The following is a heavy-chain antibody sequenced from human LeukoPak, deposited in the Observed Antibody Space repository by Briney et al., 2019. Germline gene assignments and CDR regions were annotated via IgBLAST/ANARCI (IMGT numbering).Heavy chain of an antibody. J-gene: IGHJ5*02. CDR1: GFTFSSYW. CDR2: ISNEGSHT. CDR3: AKDQQSISYSP. D-gene: IGHD4-11*01. V-gene: IGHV3-74*01. Sequence: GGSLRLSCAASGFTFSSYWMHWVRQAPGKGLVWVSRISNEGSHTFYADSVKGRFAMSRDNAKNTLYLQMNSLRAEDTAIYYCAKDQQSISYSPWGQGTLVTVSS.